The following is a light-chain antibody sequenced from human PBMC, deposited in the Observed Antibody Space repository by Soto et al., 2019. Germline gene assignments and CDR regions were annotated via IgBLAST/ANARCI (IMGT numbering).Light chain of an antibody. Sequence: DIHMTQSPSSLSASVGDRVTITCQASQNINNYLNWYQQKPGRAPKLLIYDASNLEAGVPSRFRGSGSGTDFTFTISRLQPEDIATYYCQQYENLPTFGQGTRREIK. CDR3: QQYENLPT. V-gene: IGKV1-33*01. CDR1: QNINNY. J-gene: IGKJ5*01. CDR2: DAS.